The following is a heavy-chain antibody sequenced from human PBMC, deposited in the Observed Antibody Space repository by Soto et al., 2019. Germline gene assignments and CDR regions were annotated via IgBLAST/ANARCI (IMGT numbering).Heavy chain of an antibody. CDR3: ARRKERSGPRGFDY. CDR2: MNAYSGNT. D-gene: IGHD6-25*01. Sequence: QVQLVQSGAEVKEPGASVKVSCKASGYTFATYDIYWMRQATGQGLEWMGWMNAYSGNTGYAQKFQGRVTVTRNSSISTVYMELSGLRPDDTAVYYCARRKERSGPRGFDYWGQGSQVTVAS. J-gene: IGHJ4*02. CDR1: GYTFATYD. V-gene: IGHV1-8*01.